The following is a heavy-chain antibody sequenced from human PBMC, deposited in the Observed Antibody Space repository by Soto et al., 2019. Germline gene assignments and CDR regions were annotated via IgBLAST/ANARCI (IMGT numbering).Heavy chain of an antibody. CDR3: ATAGGAYYNVLTGPCD. CDR1: GGSISSSSYY. Sequence: SETLSLTCTVSGGSISSSSYYCGWIRQPPGKGLEWIGSIYYSGNTYYNPSLKSRVTISVDTSKNQFSLKLSSVTAADTAVYYCATAGGAYYNVLTGPCDWGQGTLVTAPQ. J-gene: IGHJ4*02. D-gene: IGHD3-9*01. V-gene: IGHV4-39*01. CDR2: IYYSGNT.